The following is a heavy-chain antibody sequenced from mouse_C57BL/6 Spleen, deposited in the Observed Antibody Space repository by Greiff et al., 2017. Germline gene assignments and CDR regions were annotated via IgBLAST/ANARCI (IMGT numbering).Heavy chain of an antibody. V-gene: IGHV14-4*01. CDR3: TTRSY. CDR1: GFNIKDDY. Sequence: DVKLVESGAELVRPGASVKLSCTASGFNIKDDYMHWVKQRPEQGLEWIGWIDPENGDTEYASKFQGKATITADTSSNTAYLQLSSLTSEDTAVYYCTTRSYWGQGTLVTVSA. CDR2: IDPENGDT. J-gene: IGHJ3*01.